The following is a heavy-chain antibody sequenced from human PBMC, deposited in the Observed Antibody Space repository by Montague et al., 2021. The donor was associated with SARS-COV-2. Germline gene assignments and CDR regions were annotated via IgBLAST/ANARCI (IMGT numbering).Heavy chain of an antibody. CDR2: INHRGST. J-gene: IGHJ4*02. V-gene: IGHV4-34*01. D-gene: IGHD3-22*01. CDR1: DGSFSDYS. Sequence: SETLSLTCAVYDGSFSDYSWTWIRQPPGKGLEWIGEINHRGSTNYNPSLKSRVTISVDTSKNQFSLKMTSVTAADTAVYYCARGRQHINMVVVVVTVGEYYLDFWGQGTLVAVSS. CDR3: ARGRQHINMVVVVVTVGEYYLDF.